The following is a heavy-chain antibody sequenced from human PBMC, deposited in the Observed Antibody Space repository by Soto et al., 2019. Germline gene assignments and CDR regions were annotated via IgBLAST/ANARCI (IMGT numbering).Heavy chain of an antibody. CDR3: ARDASYYFWGGLNCCGS. CDR1: GYTFTSYA. D-gene: IGHD3-3*01. Sequence: ASVKVSCKASGYTFTSYAMHWVRQAPGQRLEWMGWINAGNGNTKYSQKFQGRVTITRDTSASTAYMELSSLRSEDTAVYYCARDASYYFWGGLNCCGSWGRGTLVIVSS. V-gene: IGHV1-3*01. CDR2: INAGNGNT. J-gene: IGHJ5*01.